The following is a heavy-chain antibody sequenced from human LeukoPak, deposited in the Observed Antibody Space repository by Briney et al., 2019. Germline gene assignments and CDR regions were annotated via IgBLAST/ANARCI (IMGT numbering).Heavy chain of an antibody. J-gene: IGHJ4*02. CDR1: GGSFSGCY. CDR3: ARFTQKTIFGVVIPHNFDY. D-gene: IGHD3-3*01. V-gene: IGHV4-34*01. CDR2: INHSGST. Sequence: SETLSLTCAVYGGSFSGCYWSWIRQPPGKGLEWIGEINHSGSTNYNPSLKSRVTISVDTSKNQFSLKLSSVAAADTAVYYCARFTQKTIFGVVIPHNFDYWGQGTLVTVSS.